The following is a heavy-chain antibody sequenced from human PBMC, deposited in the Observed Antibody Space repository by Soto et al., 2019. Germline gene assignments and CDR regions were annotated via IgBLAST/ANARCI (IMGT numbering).Heavy chain of an antibody. Sequence: QVQLQQWGAGLLKPAETLSLTCVVYGGSFSGYYWSWIRQPPGKGLEWIGEIKDGGHTNYSPSLKSRATISKDTTNNQFSLKLHSVTAADTAVYYCARGQEGVVATHWDQGALVTVSS. J-gene: IGHJ4*02. CDR3: ARGQEGVVATH. V-gene: IGHV4-34*01. CDR2: IKDGGHT. CDR1: GGSFSGYY. D-gene: IGHD5-12*01.